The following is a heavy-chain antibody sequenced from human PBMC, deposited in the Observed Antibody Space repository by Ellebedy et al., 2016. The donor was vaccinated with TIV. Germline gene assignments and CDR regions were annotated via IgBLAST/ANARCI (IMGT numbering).Heavy chain of an antibody. CDR2: IETGGNT. J-gene: IGHJ4*02. V-gene: IGHV3-53*01. CDR1: GFTVRSNS. Sequence: GESLKISCAASGFTVRSNSMSWVRQAPGKGLEWVSVIETGGNTYYADSVKGRFTISSDNSKDTPYLQMNSLRAEDTAVYCCARDYASGWGQGTLVTVSS. D-gene: IGHD3-16*01. CDR3: ARDYASG.